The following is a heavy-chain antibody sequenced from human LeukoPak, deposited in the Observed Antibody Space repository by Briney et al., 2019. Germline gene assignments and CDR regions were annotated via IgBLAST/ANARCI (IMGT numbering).Heavy chain of an antibody. D-gene: IGHD5-18*01. CDR1: GFTFSGFA. J-gene: IGHJ4*02. V-gene: IGHV3-23*01. Sequence: GGSLRFSCVASGFTFSGFAMIWVRQAPGKGLQWVSAISGPSTHTYYADSVKGRFTISRDNSKNTLYLQMNSLRAEDTAVYYCAKGRGYSYGYRGDGAFDYWGQGTLVTVSS. CDR3: AKGRGYSYGYRGDGAFDY. CDR2: ISGPSTHT.